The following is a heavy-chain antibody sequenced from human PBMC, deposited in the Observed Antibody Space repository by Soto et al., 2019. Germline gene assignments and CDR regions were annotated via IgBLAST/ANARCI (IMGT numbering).Heavy chain of an antibody. CDR1: GYSFDTFG. V-gene: IGHV1-18*01. D-gene: IGHD2-15*01. CDR2: ISIEKGDT. J-gene: IGHJ2*01. CDR3: ARCYCSVGSCFTCWHLDL. Sequence: QVQVVQSGAEVKKPGASVKVACKASGYSFDTFGMSWVRQAPGQGLEWMGWISIEKGDTNSAQKFQDRVTMTTDTSTSTAYMELRSLTSDDTAVYYCARCYCSVGSCFTCWHLDLWGRGTLVPVSS.